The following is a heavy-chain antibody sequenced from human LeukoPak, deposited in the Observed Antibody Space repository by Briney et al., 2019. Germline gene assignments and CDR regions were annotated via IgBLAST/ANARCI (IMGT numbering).Heavy chain of an antibody. J-gene: IGHJ4*02. CDR2: IYHSGST. Sequence: SETLSLTCTVSGGSISSSSYYWGWIRQPPGKGLEWIGSIYHSGSTYYNPSLKSRVTISVDTSKNQFSLKLSSVTAADTAVYYCARDSSGYSDYWGQGTLVTVSS. CDR1: GGSISSSSYY. V-gene: IGHV4-39*07. D-gene: IGHD3-22*01. CDR3: ARDSSGYSDY.